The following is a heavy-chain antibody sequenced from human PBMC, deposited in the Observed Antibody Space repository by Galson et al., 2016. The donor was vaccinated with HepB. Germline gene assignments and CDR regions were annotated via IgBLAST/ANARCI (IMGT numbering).Heavy chain of an antibody. CDR2: ISASGGKT. J-gene: IGHJ6*02. CDR1: GFTFTSYA. V-gene: IGHV3-23*01. D-gene: IGHD3-9*01. Sequence: SLRLSCATSGFTFTSYAMTWVRQAPGKGLEWVSCISASGGKTSQASSVKGRFTISRDKSKETLYLQMNSLRAEDTAVYYCAKDTIGDILTGYGLDVWGQGTTVTVSS. CDR3: AKDTIGDILTGYGLDV.